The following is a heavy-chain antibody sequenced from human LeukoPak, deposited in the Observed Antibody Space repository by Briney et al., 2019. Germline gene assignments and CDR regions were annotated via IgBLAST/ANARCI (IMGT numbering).Heavy chain of an antibody. D-gene: IGHD3-22*01. CDR1: GFSFSNYW. CDR2: IKQDGNEK. J-gene: IGHJ4*02. Sequence: PGGSLRLSCAASGFSFSNYWMSWVRQAPGKGLEWVANIKQDGNEKYYVDSVKGRFTISRDNAKNSLYLQMNSLRAEDTAVYYCARLSEDYYDSSGNRSYWGQGTLVTVSS. CDR3: ARLSEDYYDSSGNRSY. V-gene: IGHV3-7*02.